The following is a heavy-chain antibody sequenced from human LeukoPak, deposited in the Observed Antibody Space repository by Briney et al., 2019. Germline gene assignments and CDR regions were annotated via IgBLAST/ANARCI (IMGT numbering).Heavy chain of an antibody. CDR2: INPQSGGT. J-gene: IGHJ4*02. Sequence: EASVTVSCKASGYSFTAYYMHWVRQAPGEGLEWMGWINPQSGGTHYAQKFQGRVTMTRDTSITTAYMELSRLTSDDTALYYCARNIGVGPNGDSWGQGTLVTVSS. V-gene: IGHV1-2*02. CDR1: GYSFTAYY. CDR3: ARNIGVGPNGDS. D-gene: IGHD6-19*01.